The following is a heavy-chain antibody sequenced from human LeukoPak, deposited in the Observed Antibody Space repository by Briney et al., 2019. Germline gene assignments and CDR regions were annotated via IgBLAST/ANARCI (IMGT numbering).Heavy chain of an antibody. CDR1: GFTFSSYS. CDR3: ARGGGYYDSSGYLYYYYGMDV. J-gene: IGHJ6*02. V-gene: IGHV3-48*04. Sequence: QPGGSLRLSCAASGFTFSSYSMNWVRQAPGKGLEWVSYISSSSSTIYYADSVKGRFTISRDNAKNSLYLQMNSLRAEDTAVYYCARGGGYYDSSGYLYYYYGMDVWGQGTTVTVSS. D-gene: IGHD3-22*01. CDR2: ISSSSSTI.